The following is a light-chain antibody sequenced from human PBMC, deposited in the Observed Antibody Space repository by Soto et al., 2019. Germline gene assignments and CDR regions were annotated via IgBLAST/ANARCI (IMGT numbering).Light chain of an antibody. V-gene: IGLV2-14*01. Sequence: QSALTQPASVSGSPGQSITISCTGTSSDVGGSNYVSWYQQLPGKAPKLMIYDVSDRPSGVSNRFSGSKSGNTASLTISGLQAEDEADYYCSSYAGSNNYVFGTGTKVTVL. CDR2: DVS. CDR3: SSYAGSNNYV. CDR1: SSDVGGSNY. J-gene: IGLJ1*01.